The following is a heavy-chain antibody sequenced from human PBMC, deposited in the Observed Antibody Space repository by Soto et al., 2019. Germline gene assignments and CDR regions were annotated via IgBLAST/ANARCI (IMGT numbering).Heavy chain of an antibody. D-gene: IGHD6-13*01. Sequence: PGGSLRLSCAASGFTFSSYWMHWVRQAPGKGLVWVSRINSDGSSTSYADSVKGRFTISRDNAKNTLYLQMNSLRAEDTAVYYCAREGIAAAATSLGYYYYYYYMDVWGKGTTVTVS. CDR3: AREGIAAAATSLGYYYYYYYMDV. CDR2: INSDGSST. CDR1: GFTFSSYW. V-gene: IGHV3-74*01. J-gene: IGHJ6*03.